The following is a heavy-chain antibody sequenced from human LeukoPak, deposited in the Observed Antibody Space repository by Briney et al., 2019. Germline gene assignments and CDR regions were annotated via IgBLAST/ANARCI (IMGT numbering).Heavy chain of an antibody. V-gene: IGHV3-74*03. D-gene: IGHD3-9*01. J-gene: IGHJ4*02. Sequence: RGSLRLSCAASGFTLSNDWTHWVRQAPGKGLVWVSRISGDGSSTMYADSVKGRFTISRDNAKNSLYLQMNSLRAEDTAVYYCARHQDILTGYYSVGYFDYWGQGTLVTVSS. CDR2: ISGDGSST. CDR1: GFTLSNDW. CDR3: ARHQDILTGYYSVGYFDY.